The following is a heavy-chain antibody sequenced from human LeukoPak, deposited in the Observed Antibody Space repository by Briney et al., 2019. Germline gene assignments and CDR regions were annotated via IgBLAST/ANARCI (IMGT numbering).Heavy chain of an antibody. J-gene: IGHJ4*02. D-gene: IGHD6-19*01. CDR2: ITDSGST. Sequence: SETLSLTCAVYDGSFSDYYWSWIRQPPGKGLEWIGEITDSGSTNYNPSLKSRVTVSVDTSKNQFSLKLSSVTAADTAVYYCARHSEASSGWYAQIDYWGQGTLVTVSS. CDR1: DGSFSDYY. V-gene: IGHV4-34*01. CDR3: ARHSEASSGWYAQIDY.